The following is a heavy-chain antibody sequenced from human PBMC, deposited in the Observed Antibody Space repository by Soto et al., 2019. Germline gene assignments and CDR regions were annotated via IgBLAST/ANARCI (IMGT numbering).Heavy chain of an antibody. CDR2: INPNSGGT. D-gene: IGHD3-10*01. CDR3: ARDPPASGGPTLDY. J-gene: IGHJ4*02. V-gene: IGHV1-2*04. Sequence: GASVKVSCKASGYTFTGYYMHWVRQAPGQGLEWMGWINPNSGGTNYAQKFQGWVTMTRDTSSTTVYMELSSLRSEDTAIYYCARDPPASGGPTLDYWGQGTLVTVSS. CDR1: GYTFTGYY.